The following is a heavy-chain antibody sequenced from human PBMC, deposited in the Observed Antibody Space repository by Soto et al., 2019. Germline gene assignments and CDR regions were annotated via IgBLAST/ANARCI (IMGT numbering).Heavy chain of an antibody. CDR3: ARSVDTAMVKDY. J-gene: IGHJ4*02. CDR2: MNPNSGNT. Sequence: ASVEVSCKXSGYTFTSYDINWVRQATGQGLEWMGWMNPNSGNTGYAQKFQGRVTMTRNTSISTAYMELSSLRSEDTAVYYCARSVDTAMVKDYWGQGTLVTVSS. CDR1: GYTFTSYD. D-gene: IGHD5-18*01. V-gene: IGHV1-8*01.